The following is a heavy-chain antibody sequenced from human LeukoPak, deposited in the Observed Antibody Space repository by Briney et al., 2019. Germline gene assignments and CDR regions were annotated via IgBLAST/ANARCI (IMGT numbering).Heavy chain of an antibody. CDR1: GFTFSDYY. V-gene: IGHV3-11*04. CDR2: ISSRSGTTI. J-gene: IGHJ4*02. D-gene: IGHD6-19*01. CDR3: ARELTSGSGWFPFDY. Sequence: GGSLRLSCAASGFTFSDYYMSWIRQAPGKGLEWVSYISSRSGTTIQYADSVKGRFTISRDNAKNSLYLQMNSLRAEDTAVYYCARELTSGSGWFPFDYWGQGTLVTVSS.